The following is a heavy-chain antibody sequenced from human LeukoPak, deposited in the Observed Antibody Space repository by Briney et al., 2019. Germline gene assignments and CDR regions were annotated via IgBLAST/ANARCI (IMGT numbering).Heavy chain of an antibody. CDR1: GFPFSSYW. CDR3: AKVPYCGGDCYPNLDY. Sequence: GGSLRLSCVASGFPFSSYWMTWVRQAPGKGLEWVANIKQDGSKKSYVDSVKGRFTISRDNSKNTLYLQMNSLRAEDTAVYYCAKVPYCGGDCYPNLDYWGQGTLVTVSS. D-gene: IGHD2-21*02. V-gene: IGHV3-7*03. CDR2: IKQDGSKK. J-gene: IGHJ4*02.